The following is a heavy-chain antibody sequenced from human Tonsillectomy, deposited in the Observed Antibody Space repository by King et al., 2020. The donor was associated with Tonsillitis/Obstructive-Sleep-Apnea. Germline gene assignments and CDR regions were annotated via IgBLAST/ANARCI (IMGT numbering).Heavy chain of an antibody. CDR1: GGSLGGHY. J-gene: IGHJ4*02. V-gene: IGHV4-34*01. CDR2: INHSGST. Sequence: VQLQQWGAGLLKPSETLSLTRAVYGGSLGGHYWSWIRQPPGKGLEWIGEINHSGSTNYNPSLKSRVTISVDTSKNQFSLKLSSVTAADTAVYYCARGEDEGKIFDYWGQGTLVTVSS. D-gene: IGHD2-15*01. CDR3: ARGEDEGKIFDY.